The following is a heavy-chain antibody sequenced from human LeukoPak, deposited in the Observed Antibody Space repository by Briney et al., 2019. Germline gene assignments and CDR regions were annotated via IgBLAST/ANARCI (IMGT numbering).Heavy chain of an antibody. Sequence: GGSLRLPCAASGFTFNTYGMTWFRQAPGKGLEWVSTINDGGKNTHYADSVKGRFTISRDNSKNTLYLQMNSLRAEDTAVYYCAKDRSEVVVIAEYWGQGILVTVSS. D-gene: IGHD2-21*01. V-gene: IGHV3-23*01. J-gene: IGHJ4*02. CDR1: GFTFNTYG. CDR3: AKDRSEVVVIAEY. CDR2: INDGGKNT.